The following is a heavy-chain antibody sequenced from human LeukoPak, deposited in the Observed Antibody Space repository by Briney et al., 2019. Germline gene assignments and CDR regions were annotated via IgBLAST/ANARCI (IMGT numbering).Heavy chain of an antibody. CDR3: ARDRGYDYVWGSYRYTGDDY. Sequence: ASVKVSCKASGYTFTGYYMHWVRQAPGQGLEWMGWINPNSGGTNYAQKFQGRVTMTRDTSTSTVYMGLSSLRSEDTAVYYCARDRGYDYVWGSYRYTGDDYWGQGTLVTVSS. D-gene: IGHD3-16*02. J-gene: IGHJ4*02. V-gene: IGHV1-2*02. CDR2: INPNSGGT. CDR1: GYTFTGYY.